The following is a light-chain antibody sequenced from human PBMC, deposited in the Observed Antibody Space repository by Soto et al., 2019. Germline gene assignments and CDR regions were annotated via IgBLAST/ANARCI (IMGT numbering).Light chain of an antibody. CDR1: SSNVGNYNI. Sequence: ALTHPASVSGSPGQTITISCIGTSSNVGNYNIVSWFQQHPGKAPKLMIYEVSLRPSGISDRFSGAKSGNTASLTISGLQADDEADYYCCSYVGGSIYVFGSGTKLTVL. CDR3: CSYVGGSIYV. V-gene: IGLV2-23*02. CDR2: EVS. J-gene: IGLJ1*01.